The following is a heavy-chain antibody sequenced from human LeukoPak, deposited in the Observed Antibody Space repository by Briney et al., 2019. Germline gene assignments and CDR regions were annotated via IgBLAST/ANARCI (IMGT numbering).Heavy chain of an antibody. CDR1: GFTFSGYA. CDR2: ISGGSYTI. CDR3: ARTNGYSGYVSYDY. J-gene: IGHJ4*02. V-gene: IGHV3-48*01. D-gene: IGHD5-12*01. Sequence: GGFLRLSCAASGFTFSGYAMTWVRQAPGKGLEWVSYISGGSYTIYYADSVKGRFTISRDDAKNSMFLQMNSLTTEDTAVYYCARTNGYSGYVSYDYWGQGTLVTVSS.